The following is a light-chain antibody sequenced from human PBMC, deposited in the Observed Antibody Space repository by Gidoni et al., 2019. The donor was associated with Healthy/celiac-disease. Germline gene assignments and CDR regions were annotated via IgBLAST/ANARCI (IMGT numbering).Light chain of an antibody. J-gene: IGKJ4*01. CDR2: GAS. CDR3: QQYGSSPPLT. Sequence: EIVLTQSPGTPSLSPGERATLACRASQSVSSSYLAWYQQKPGQAPRLLIYGASSRATGIPDRFSGSGSGTDFTLTISRLEPEDFAVYYCQQYGSSPPLTFGGXTKVEIK. CDR1: QSVSSSY. V-gene: IGKV3-20*01.